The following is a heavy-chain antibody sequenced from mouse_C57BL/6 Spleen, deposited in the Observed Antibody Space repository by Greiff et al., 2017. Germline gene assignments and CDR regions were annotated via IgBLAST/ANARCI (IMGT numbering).Heavy chain of an antibody. CDR3: AREDYYDDFAY. D-gene: IGHD2-13*01. J-gene: IGHJ3*01. CDR1: GYTFTSYW. Sequence: QVQLQQPGAELVKPGASVKLSCKASGYTFTSYWMHWVKQRPGQGLEWIGMIPPNSGSTNYNEKFKSKATLTVDTSSSTAYMQLSSLTSEDSAVYYCAREDYYDDFAYWGQGTLVTVSA. CDR2: IPPNSGST. V-gene: IGHV1-64*01.